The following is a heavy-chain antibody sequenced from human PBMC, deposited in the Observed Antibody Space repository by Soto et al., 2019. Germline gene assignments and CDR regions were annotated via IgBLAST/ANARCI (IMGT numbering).Heavy chain of an antibody. Sequence: QVQLQESGPGLVKPSQTLSLTCTVSGGSISSSAYYWSWIRQHPGNGLEWIGYISYSGSTYYNPSLKSRLTMSVDTSKNQFSLKLSSVTAADTAVYFCARAPRYYDSSGYYTPLDYWGQGTLVTVSS. CDR3: ARAPRYYDSSGYYTPLDY. J-gene: IGHJ4*02. D-gene: IGHD3-22*01. CDR2: ISYSGST. CDR1: GGSISSSAYY. V-gene: IGHV4-31*03.